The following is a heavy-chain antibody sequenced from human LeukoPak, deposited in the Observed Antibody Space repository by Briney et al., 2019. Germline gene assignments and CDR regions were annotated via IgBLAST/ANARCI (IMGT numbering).Heavy chain of an antibody. V-gene: IGHV3-7*03. Sequence: PGGSLRLSCAASGFAFSSYWMTWVRQAPGKGLEWVANIKQDGSEKYYVDSVKGRLTISRDNAKNSLYLQMSTLRAEDTAVYYCARGRGPYGWFDPWGQGTLVTVSS. CDR2: IKQDGSEK. CDR3: ARGRGPYGWFDP. J-gene: IGHJ5*02. CDR1: GFAFSSYW. D-gene: IGHD3-10*01.